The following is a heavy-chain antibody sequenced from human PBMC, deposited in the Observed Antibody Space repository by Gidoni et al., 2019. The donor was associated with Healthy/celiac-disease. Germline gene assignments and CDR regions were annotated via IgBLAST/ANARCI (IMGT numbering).Heavy chain of an antibody. V-gene: IGHV3-11*01. CDR3: AREFYYYDSSGAFDY. CDR1: SDYY. CDR2: ISSSGSTI. J-gene: IGHJ4*02. D-gene: IGHD3-22*01. Sequence: SDYYMSWIRQAPGKGLEWVSYISSSGSTIYYADSVKGRFTISRDNAKNSLYLQMNSLRAEDTAVYYCAREFYYYDSSGAFDYWGQGTLVTVSS.